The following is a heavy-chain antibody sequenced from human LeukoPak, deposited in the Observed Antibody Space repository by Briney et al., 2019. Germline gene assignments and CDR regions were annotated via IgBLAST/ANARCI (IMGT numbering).Heavy chain of an antibody. CDR3: ARDLGQWLVSHYFDY. J-gene: IGHJ4*02. D-gene: IGHD6-19*01. CDR2: TKQDGGEK. CDR1: GFTLRSYW. Sequence: GGSLSLSCAASGFTLRSYWMSWVRQAPGKGLEWVANTKQDGGEKYCVASVKGRFTTSRDHAKNSLYLQMNSLRAENTAVDCCARDLGQWLVSHYFDYWGQGTLVTVSS. V-gene: IGHV3-7*01.